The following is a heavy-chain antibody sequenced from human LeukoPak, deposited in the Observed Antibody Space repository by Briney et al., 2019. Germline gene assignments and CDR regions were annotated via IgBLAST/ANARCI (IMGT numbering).Heavy chain of an antibody. CDR2: IYYSGST. V-gene: IGHV4-39*01. CDR3: ARQPLWFGESSFDY. D-gene: IGHD3-10*01. J-gene: IGHJ4*02. Sequence: ETLSLTCTVSGGSISSSSYYWGWIRQPPGKGLEWIGSIYYSGSTYYNPSLKSRVTISVDTSKNQFSLKLSSVTAADTAVYYCARQPLWFGESSFDYWGQGTLVTVSS. CDR1: GGSISSSSYY.